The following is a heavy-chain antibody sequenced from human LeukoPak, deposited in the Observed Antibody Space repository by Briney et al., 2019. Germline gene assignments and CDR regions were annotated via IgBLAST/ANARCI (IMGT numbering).Heavy chain of an antibody. CDR1: GFTFSSYG. D-gene: IGHD1-7*01. CDR2: IWYDGSNK. J-gene: IGHJ5*02. V-gene: IGHV3-33*06. Sequence: PGGSLRLSCAASGFTFSSYGMHWVRQAPGKGLEWVAVIWYDGSNKYYADSVKGRFTISRDNSKNTLYLQMNSLRAEDTAVYYCAKDLLGTGTGPFDPWGQGTLVTVSS. CDR3: AKDLLGTGTGPFDP.